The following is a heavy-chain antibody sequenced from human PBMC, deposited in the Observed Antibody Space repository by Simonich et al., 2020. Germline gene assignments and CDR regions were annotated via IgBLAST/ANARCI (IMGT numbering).Heavy chain of an antibody. Sequence: EVQLVQSGADVKKPGESLKISCKGSGYSFTSYWMGWVRQMPGKGLEWIGIIYHVDSDTQYIPSFQGQVTIPAKKSISTAYLQWSSLKASDTAMYYCVRSPSYYFDYWGQGTLVTVSS. D-gene: IGHD1-26*01. CDR3: VRSPSYYFDY. CDR1: GYSFTSYW. V-gene: IGHV5-51*03. CDR2: IYHVDSDT. J-gene: IGHJ4*02.